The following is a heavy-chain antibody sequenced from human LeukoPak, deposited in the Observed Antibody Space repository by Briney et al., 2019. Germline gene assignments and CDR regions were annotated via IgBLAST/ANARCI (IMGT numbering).Heavy chain of an antibody. CDR3: ARDYLSYDTSGYYYLLRY. Sequence: GASVKVSCKAPGYSFTGYYMHWVRQAPGQGLEWMGWINPNSGGTGYAQKFQGRVTMTRDTSISTAYMELSRLRSDDTAVYYCARDYLSYDTSGYYYLLRYWGQGTLVTVSS. D-gene: IGHD3-22*01. V-gene: IGHV1-2*02. CDR1: GYSFTGYY. CDR2: INPNSGGT. J-gene: IGHJ4*02.